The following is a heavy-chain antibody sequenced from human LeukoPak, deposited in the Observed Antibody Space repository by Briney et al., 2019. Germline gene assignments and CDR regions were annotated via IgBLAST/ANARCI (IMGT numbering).Heavy chain of an antibody. Sequence: GGSLRLSCAASGFTFSSYEINWVRQAPGKGLEWVSYISNSCSTIYYADSVKGRFTVSRDNAKNSLYLQMNSLRAEDTAVYYCARDRRAHNWGQGTLVTVSS. CDR1: GFTFSSYE. CDR3: ARDRRAHN. J-gene: IGHJ4*02. V-gene: IGHV3-48*03. CDR2: ISNSCSTI.